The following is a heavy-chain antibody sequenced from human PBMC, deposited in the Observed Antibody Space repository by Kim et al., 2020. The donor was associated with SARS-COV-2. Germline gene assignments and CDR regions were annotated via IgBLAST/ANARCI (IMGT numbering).Heavy chain of an antibody. D-gene: IGHD6-13*01. J-gene: IGHJ4*02. CDR3: ARDDSLRLAAAGKPYDY. Sequence: CVNGRFTISRDNAKNSLYLQMNGLRAEDSAVYYCARDDSLRLAAAGKPYDYWGQGALVTVSS. V-gene: IGHV3-11*06.